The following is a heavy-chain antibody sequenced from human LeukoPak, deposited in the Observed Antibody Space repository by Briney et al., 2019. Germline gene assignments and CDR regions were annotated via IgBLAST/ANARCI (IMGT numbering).Heavy chain of an antibody. J-gene: IGHJ4*02. D-gene: IGHD6-13*01. V-gene: IGHV4-34*01. CDR2: INHSGST. CDR1: GGSFSGYY. CDR3: ARDMVSSSWSSCGKCEH. Sequence: SETLSLTCAVYGGSFSGYYWSWVRQPPGKGLEWIGEINHSGSTNYNPSLKRRVTISVDKSKKQFSQKQSSAAGADTAVYYCARDMVSSSWSSCGKCEHWGQGTLVTVSS.